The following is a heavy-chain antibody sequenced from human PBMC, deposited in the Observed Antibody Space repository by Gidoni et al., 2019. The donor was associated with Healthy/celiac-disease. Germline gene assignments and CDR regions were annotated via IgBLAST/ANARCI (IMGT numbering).Heavy chain of an antibody. CDR3: ARGAHTSVYSPDY. D-gene: IGHD3-22*01. CDR2: IWYDGSNI. CDR1: GFSFSSYG. V-gene: IGHV3-33*01. Sequence: QVQLVESGGGVVQPGRSLRLSCAASGFSFSSYGMHWVRQAPGKGLEWVAIIWYDGSNIYYTDSVKGRFTISRDNSKNTLYLHMNSLRAEDTAVYYCARGAHTSVYSPDYWGQGTLVTVSS. J-gene: IGHJ4*02.